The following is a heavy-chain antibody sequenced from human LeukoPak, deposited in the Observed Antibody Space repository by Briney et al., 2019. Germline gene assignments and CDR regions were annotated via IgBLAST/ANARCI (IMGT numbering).Heavy chain of an antibody. CDR2: IRYDGSNK. V-gene: IGHV3-30*02. J-gene: IGHJ4*02. D-gene: IGHD5-24*01. Sequence: PGGSLRLSCAASGFTFSSYGMHWVRQAPGKGLEWVAFIRYDGSNKYYADSVKGRFTISRDNSKNTLYLQMNSLRAEDTAVYYCAKSPTSKRSNIDYWGQGTLVTVSS. CDR3: AKSPTSKRSNIDY. CDR1: GFTFSSYG.